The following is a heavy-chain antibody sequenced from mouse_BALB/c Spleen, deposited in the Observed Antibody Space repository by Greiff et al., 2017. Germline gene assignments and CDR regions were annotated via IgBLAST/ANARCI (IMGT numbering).Heavy chain of an antibody. CDR1: GFTFSDYY. Sequence: EVKLVESGGGLVKPGGSLKLSCAASGFTFSDYYMYWVRQTPEKRLEWVATISDGGSYTYYPDSVKGRFTISRDNAKNNLYLQMSSLKSEDTAMYYCARVMTTGFAYWGQGTLVTVSA. CDR3: ARVMTTGFAY. D-gene: IGHD1-1*01. J-gene: IGHJ3*01. V-gene: IGHV5-4*02. CDR2: ISDGGSYT.